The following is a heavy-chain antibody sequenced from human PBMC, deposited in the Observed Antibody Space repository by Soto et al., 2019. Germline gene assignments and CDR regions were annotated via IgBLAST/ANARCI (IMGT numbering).Heavy chain of an antibody. Sequence: QLLESGPGLVKPSETLSLTCTVSGGSISSSSYYWGWIRQPPGKGLEWIGSIYYSGSTYYNPSLKSRVTISVDTSKNQFSLKLSSVTAADTAVYYCARRATVTTENDAFDIWGQGTMVTVSS. CDR2: IYYSGST. CDR1: GGSISSSSYY. CDR3: ARRATVTTENDAFDI. J-gene: IGHJ3*02. V-gene: IGHV4-39*01. D-gene: IGHD4-17*01.